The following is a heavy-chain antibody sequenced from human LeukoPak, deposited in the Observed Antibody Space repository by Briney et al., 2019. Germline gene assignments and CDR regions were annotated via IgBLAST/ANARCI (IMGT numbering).Heavy chain of an antibody. CDR3: TRVSWELWGRDFDY. D-gene: IGHD1-26*01. V-gene: IGHV3-49*04. J-gene: IGHJ4*02. CDR2: IRSKAYGGTT. Sequence: GGSLRLSCAASGFTFSSYSINWVRQAPGKGLEWVGFIRSKAYGGTTEYAASVKGRFTISRDDSKSIAYLQMNSLKTEDTAVYYCTRVSWELWGRDFDYWGQGTLVTVSS. CDR1: GFTFSSYS.